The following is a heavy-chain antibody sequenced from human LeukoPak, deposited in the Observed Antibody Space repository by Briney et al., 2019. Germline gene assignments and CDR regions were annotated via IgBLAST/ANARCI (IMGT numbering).Heavy chain of an antibody. Sequence: SETLSLTCTVSGGSTSNSRYYWGWVRQPPGKGLECIGSVYYSGSTYYNPSLKSRVTISVDTSKNQFSLKLSSVTAADTAVYYCARVSSSSWYRPNWFDPWGQGTLVTVSS. V-gene: IGHV4-39*07. CDR3: ARVSSSSWYRPNWFDP. CDR1: GGSTSNSRYY. CDR2: VYYSGST. J-gene: IGHJ5*02. D-gene: IGHD6-13*01.